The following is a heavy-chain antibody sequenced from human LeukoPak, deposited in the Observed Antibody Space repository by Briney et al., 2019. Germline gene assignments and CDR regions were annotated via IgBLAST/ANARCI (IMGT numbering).Heavy chain of an antibody. CDR3: ARALLRGGNFY. CDR2: INHSGST. Sequence: PSETLSPTCAVYGGSFSGYYWSWIRQPPGKGLEWIGEINHSGSTNYNPSLKSRVTISVDTSKNQFSLKLSSVTAADTAVYYCARALLRGGNFYWGQGTLVTVSS. J-gene: IGHJ4*02. V-gene: IGHV4-34*01. D-gene: IGHD4-23*01. CDR1: GGSFSGYY.